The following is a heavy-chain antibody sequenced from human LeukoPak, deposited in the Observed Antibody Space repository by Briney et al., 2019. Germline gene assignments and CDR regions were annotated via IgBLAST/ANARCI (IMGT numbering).Heavy chain of an antibody. V-gene: IGHV1-18*01. CDR2: ISGYNYNT. Sequence: ASVKVSCKASGYSFTSYGISWVRQAPGQGLEWMGWISGYNYNTNYAQKFRGRVTMTTDTSTNTVDMEPRSLRSDDTAVYYCARGKSVATAPRHPFDYWGQGTLVTVSS. J-gene: IGHJ4*02. CDR3: ARGKSVATAPRHPFDY. CDR1: GYSFTSYG. D-gene: IGHD5-12*01.